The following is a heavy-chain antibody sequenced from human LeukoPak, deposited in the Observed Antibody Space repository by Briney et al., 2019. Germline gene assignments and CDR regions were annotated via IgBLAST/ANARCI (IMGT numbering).Heavy chain of an antibody. Sequence: PGGSLRLSCAASGFTFSSYCMHWVRQAPGKGLEWVAVISYDGNNKNNVDSVKGRFTISRDNYKNTLCLQMNSLRAEDTAVYYCAKGSDSSGFYEPPFDYWGQGTLVTVSS. V-gene: IGHV3-30*18. J-gene: IGHJ4*02. D-gene: IGHD3-22*01. CDR2: ISYDGNNK. CDR3: AKGSDSSGFYEPPFDY. CDR1: GFTFSSYC.